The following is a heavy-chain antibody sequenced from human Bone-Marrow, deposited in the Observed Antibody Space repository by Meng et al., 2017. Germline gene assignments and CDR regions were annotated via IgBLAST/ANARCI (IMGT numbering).Heavy chain of an antibody. D-gene: IGHD4-17*01. V-gene: IGHV4-4*02. CDR1: GGAIDTSNC. CDR2: SYQSGST. CDR3: ARPDYGDYLYYFDY. Sequence: SCCVLSNPSAPLPLACVFSGGAIDTSNCWSWVRQPPGKGLECIGKSYQSGSTNHNPSLKSRVTISVDKSKNQFSLKLSSVTAADTAVYYCARPDYGDYLYYFDYWGQGALVTVSS. J-gene: IGHJ4*02.